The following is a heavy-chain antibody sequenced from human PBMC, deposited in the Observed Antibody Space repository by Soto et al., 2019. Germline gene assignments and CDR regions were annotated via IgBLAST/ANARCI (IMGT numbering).Heavy chain of an antibody. Sequence: QVQLVESGGGVVQPGRSLRLSCAASGFTFSTYGMHWVRQAPGKGLEWVAVISYDGSNKYYADSVKGRFTISRDNSKTTLYLQISSLRAEDTAVYYCAKGFSYSVIDYWGQGPLVTVSS. CDR2: ISYDGSNK. J-gene: IGHJ4*02. D-gene: IGHD5-18*01. CDR1: GFTFSTYG. CDR3: AKGFSYSVIDY. V-gene: IGHV3-30*18.